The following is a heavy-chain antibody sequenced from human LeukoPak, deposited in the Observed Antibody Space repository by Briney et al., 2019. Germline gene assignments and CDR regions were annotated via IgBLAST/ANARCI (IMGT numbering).Heavy chain of an antibody. CDR3: ARAAVVVPAELDS. CDR2: IYHTGST. J-gene: IGHJ5*01. D-gene: IGHD2-2*01. Sequence: SQTLSLTCAVSGGSISSGGYSWSWIRQPPGKGLEGIVYIYHTGSTYYNPSLKSRVTISVDRSKNQFSLKLSSVTAADTAVYYCARAAVVVPAELDSWGQGTQITVSS. V-gene: IGHV4-30-2*01. CDR1: GGSISSGGYS.